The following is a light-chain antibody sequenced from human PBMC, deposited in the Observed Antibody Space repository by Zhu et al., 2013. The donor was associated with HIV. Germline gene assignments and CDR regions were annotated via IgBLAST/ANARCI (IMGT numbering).Light chain of an antibody. CDR1: DIESES. V-gene: IGLV3-21*01. CDR3: QVWDSSSEHVI. CDR2: DDS. J-gene: IGLJ2*01. Sequence: SYVLTQPPSVSVAPGKTATITCGGNDIESESVHWYQQKPGQAPVLVVYDDSDRPSGIPERFSGSNSGSTATLIISGVEGGDEADYYCQVWDSSSEHVIFGGGTKVTVL.